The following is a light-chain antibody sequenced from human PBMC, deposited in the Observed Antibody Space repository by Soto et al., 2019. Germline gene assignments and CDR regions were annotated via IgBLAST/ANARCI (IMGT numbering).Light chain of an antibody. CDR2: GAS. Sequence: EIVLTQSPGTLSLSPGERATLSCRASQRVSSSYLAWYQQKPGQAPRLLMYGASSRATGTPDRFSGSVSGTDFTLTISRLENEDLAVYYCQKSDNWGTFGPGTKVDIK. J-gene: IGKJ3*01. CDR1: QRVSSSY. CDR3: QKSDNWGT. V-gene: IGKV3-20*01.